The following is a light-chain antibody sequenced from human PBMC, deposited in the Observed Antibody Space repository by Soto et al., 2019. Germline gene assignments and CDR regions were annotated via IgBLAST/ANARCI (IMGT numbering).Light chain of an antibody. V-gene: IGLV2-14*01. J-gene: IGLJ1*01. CDR3: SSYIKTTTLYV. CDR2: EVT. Sequence: QSALTQPASVSGSPGQSITISCTVTRSDVGGFCFVSWFQRRPGKAPRLIIYEVTNRPSGISDRFSGSKSGNTASLTISGLQAEDEADYFCSSYIKTTTLYVLGSGTKVTVL. CDR1: RSDVGGFCF.